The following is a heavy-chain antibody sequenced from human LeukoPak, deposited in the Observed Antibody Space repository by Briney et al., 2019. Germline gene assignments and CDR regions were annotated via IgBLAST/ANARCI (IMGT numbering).Heavy chain of an antibody. V-gene: IGHV4-39*07. CDR2: INYYGKT. D-gene: IGHD2/OR15-2a*01. J-gene: IGHJ5*02. CDR3: ARDRGSTYRRLNWFDP. Sequence: SETLSLTCTVSGNSISSSSYYWVWIRQPPGKGLEWIGSINYYGKTYYNPSLKSRVTMSVDTSKNQFSLKLSSVTAADTAVYYCARDRGSTYRRLNWFDPWGQGTLVTVSS. CDR1: GNSISSSSYY.